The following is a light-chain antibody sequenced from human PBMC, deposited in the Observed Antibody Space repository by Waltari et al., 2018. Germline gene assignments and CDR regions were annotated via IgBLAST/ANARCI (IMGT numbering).Light chain of an antibody. CDR3: QHYSSYSS. J-gene: IGKJ2*03. CDR1: HSISIW. V-gene: IGKV1-5*03. CDR2: QTS. Sequence: DIQMTQSPSTLSASVRARVTITCRASHSISIWLACYQQKPGRAPKLLIYQTSILESGVPSRFSCSASGTEFTLTISSLQPDDFATYYCQHYSSYSSFGQGTKLEI.